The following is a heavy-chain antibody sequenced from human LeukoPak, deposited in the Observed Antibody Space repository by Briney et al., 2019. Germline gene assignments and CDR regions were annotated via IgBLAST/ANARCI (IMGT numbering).Heavy chain of an antibody. Sequence: ASVKVSCKASGYTFTGYYMHWVRQAPGQGLEWMGWINPNSGGTNYAQKFQGRVTMTRDTSISTAYMELSRLRSDDTAVYYCARDSTYGGYMDVWGKGTTVTVSS. J-gene: IGHJ6*03. CDR2: INPNSGGT. CDR1: GYTFTGYY. V-gene: IGHV1-2*02. D-gene: IGHD3-10*01. CDR3: ARDSTYGGYMDV.